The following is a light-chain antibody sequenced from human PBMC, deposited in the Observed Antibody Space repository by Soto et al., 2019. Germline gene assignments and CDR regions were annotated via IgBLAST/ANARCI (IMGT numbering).Light chain of an antibody. CDR1: SRDVGGYNY. Sequence: QSALTQPASVSGSPGPSITISCTGTSRDVGGYNYVSWYQQQPGKAPKLMIYEASNRHSGVSNRFSGSKSGNTASLTISGREADEDADYYCSLHTRGSTLVFGPGTKLTVL. CDR2: EAS. CDR3: SLHTRGSTLV. V-gene: IGLV2-14*01. J-gene: IGLJ1*01.